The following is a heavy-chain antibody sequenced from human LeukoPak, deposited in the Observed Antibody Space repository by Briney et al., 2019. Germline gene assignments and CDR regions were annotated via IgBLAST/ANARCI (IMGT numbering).Heavy chain of an antibody. CDR1: GGSISSYY. Sequence: SETLSLTCTVSGGSISSYYWSWIRQPPGKGLEWIGYIHYSGSTNYNPSLRSRVTISVDTSKNQFSLKLSSVTAADTAVYYCARTTEGYCRGRSCYSYYYYMDVWGKGTTVTVSS. J-gene: IGHJ6*03. CDR3: ARTTEGYCRGRSCYSYYYYMDV. CDR2: IHYSGST. V-gene: IGHV4-59*01. D-gene: IGHD2-15*01.